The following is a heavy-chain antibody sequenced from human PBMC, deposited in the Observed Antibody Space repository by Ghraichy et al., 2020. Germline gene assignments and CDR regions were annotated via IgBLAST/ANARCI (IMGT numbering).Heavy chain of an antibody. D-gene: IGHD3-22*01. Sequence: GESLNISCAASGFTFRTYWMSWVRQTPGKGLEWVANIKLDGSEEYYVDSVKGRFTISRDNAKNLLYLQMNTLRAEDTAVYFCARDLEVSYYDSRAYYGYWGQGTLVTVSS. CDR2: IKLDGSEE. CDR1: GFTFRTYW. CDR3: ARDLEVSYYDSRAYYGY. V-gene: IGHV3-7*01. J-gene: IGHJ4*02.